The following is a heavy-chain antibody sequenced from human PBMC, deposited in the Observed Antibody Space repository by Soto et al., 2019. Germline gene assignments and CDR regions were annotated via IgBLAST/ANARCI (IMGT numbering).Heavy chain of an antibody. D-gene: IGHD6-13*01. CDR2: IIPIFGTA. CDR3: ARGVAAAGFTYYYYGMDV. V-gene: IGHV1-69*13. CDR1: GYTFTRYG. Sequence: GASVKVSCKASGYTFTRYGITWVRQAPGQGLEWMGGIIPIFGTANYAQKFQGRVTITADESTSTAYMELSSLRSEDTAVYYCARGVAAAGFTYYYYGMDVWGQGTTVTVSS. J-gene: IGHJ6*02.